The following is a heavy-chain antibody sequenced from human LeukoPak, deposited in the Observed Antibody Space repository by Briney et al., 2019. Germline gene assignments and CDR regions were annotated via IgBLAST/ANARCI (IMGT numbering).Heavy chain of an antibody. V-gene: IGHV3-7*01. D-gene: IGHD2-15*01. CDR2: IKQDGSEK. J-gene: IGHJ3*02. CDR1: GFTFSSYW. CDR3: ARDPIVVVVAATPGAFDI. Sequence: GGSLRLSCAASGFTFSSYWMSWVRQAPGKGLEWVANIKQDGSEKYYVDSVKGRFTISRDNAKNSLYLQMNSLRAEDTAAYYCARDPIVVVVAATPGAFDIWGQGTMVTVSS.